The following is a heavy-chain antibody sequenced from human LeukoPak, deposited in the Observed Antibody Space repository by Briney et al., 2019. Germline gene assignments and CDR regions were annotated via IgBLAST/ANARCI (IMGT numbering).Heavy chain of an antibody. CDR3: ARATNSGWPSIDY. Sequence: GGSLRLSCAASGFTVSSNYMSWVRQAPGKGLEWVSVIYSGGSTYYADSVKGRFTISRDNSKNTLYLQMNSLRAEDTAVYYCARATNSGWPSIDYWGQGTLVTVSS. CDR2: IYSGGST. J-gene: IGHJ4*02. D-gene: IGHD6-19*01. V-gene: IGHV3-53*01. CDR1: GFTVSSNY.